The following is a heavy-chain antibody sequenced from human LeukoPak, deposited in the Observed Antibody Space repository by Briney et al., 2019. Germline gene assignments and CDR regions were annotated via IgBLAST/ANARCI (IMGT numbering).Heavy chain of an antibody. CDR1: RFTFSSYS. D-gene: IGHD2-15*01. CDR2: ISSSSSFI. Sequence: GGSLRLSCAASRFTFSSYSMNWVRRAPGKGLECVSSISSSSSFIYYADSVKGRFTISRDNAKNSLYLQMNSLRAEDTAVYYCARDLRVVVAAQFNPDYWGQGTLVTVSS. CDR3: ARDLRVVVAAQFNPDY. J-gene: IGHJ4*02. V-gene: IGHV3-21*01.